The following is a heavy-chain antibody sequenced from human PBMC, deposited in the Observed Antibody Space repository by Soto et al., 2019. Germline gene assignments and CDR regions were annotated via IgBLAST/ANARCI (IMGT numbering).Heavy chain of an antibody. CDR3: ARNPRYSYYFDY. D-gene: IGHD2-15*01. J-gene: IGHJ4*02. CDR2: ISSSSSTI. CDR1: GFTFSSYS. V-gene: IGHV3-48*02. Sequence: EVQLVESGGGLVQPGGSLRLSCAASGFTFSSYSMNWVRQAPGKGLEWGSYISSSSSTIYYADSVKGRFTISRDNAKNSLYLQMNSLRDEDTAVYYCARNPRYSYYFDYWGQGTLVTVSS.